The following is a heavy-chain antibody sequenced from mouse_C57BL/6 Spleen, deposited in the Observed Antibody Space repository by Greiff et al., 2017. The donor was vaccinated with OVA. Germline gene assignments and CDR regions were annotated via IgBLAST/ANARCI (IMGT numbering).Heavy chain of an antibody. V-gene: IGHV5-17*01. CDR3: ARDSELGYYFDY. CDR2: ISSGSSTI. Sequence: EVNVVESGGGLVKPGGSLKLSCAASGFTFSDYGMHWVRQAPEKGLEWVAYISSGSSTIYYADTVKGRFTISRDNAKNTLFLQMTSLRSEDTAMYYCARDSELGYYFDYWGQGTTLTVSS. CDR1: GFTFSDYG. D-gene: IGHD4-1*01. J-gene: IGHJ2*01.